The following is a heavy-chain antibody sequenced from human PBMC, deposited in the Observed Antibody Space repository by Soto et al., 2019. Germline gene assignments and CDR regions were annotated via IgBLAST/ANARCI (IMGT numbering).Heavy chain of an antibody. Sequence: QVQLVESGGGVVQPGRSLRLSCAASGFTFSSYGMHWVRQAPGKGLEWVAVISYDGSNKYYADSVKGRFTISRDNSKNTVYLQMNSLRAEDTAVYYCAKVLIRWELPTGVWGQGTTVTVSS. V-gene: IGHV3-30*18. CDR2: ISYDGSNK. J-gene: IGHJ6*02. D-gene: IGHD1-26*01. CDR1: GFTFSSYG. CDR3: AKVLIRWELPTGV.